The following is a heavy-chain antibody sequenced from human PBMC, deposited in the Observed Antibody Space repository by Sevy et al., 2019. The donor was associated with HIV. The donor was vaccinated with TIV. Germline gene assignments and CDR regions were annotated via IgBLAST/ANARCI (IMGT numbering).Heavy chain of an antibody. CDR1: GFTFTRYW. CDR3: ARDVAAGDF. CDR2: INEDGTEK. J-gene: IGHJ4*02. V-gene: IGHV3-7*01. Sequence: GGSLRLSCAASGFTFTRYWMTWVRQSPGKGLQWLGNINEDGTEKYYRDSVRGRFTISIDNAKKSLHLQMNSLRVDDTGVYYCARDVAAGDFWGQGTLVTVSS. D-gene: IGHD2-21*01.